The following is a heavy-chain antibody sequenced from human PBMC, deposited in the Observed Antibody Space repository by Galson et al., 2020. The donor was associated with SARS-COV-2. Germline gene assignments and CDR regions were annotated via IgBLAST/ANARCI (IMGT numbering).Heavy chain of an antibody. Sequence: SETLSLTCTVSGGSISSSSYYWGWIRQPPGEGLEWIGSIYYSASNYYNPSLTSRVTMSVDTSKNQFSLKLSSVTAADTAVYYCARQILTGYYAFYEFDYWGQGTLVTVSS. V-gene: IGHV4-39*01. J-gene: IGHJ4*02. CDR1: GGSISSSSYY. CDR2: IYYSASN. D-gene: IGHD3-9*01. CDR3: ARQILTGYYAFYEFDY.